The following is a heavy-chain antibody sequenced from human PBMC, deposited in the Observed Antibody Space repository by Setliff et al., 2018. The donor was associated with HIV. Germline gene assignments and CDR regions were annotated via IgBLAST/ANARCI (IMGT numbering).Heavy chain of an antibody. CDR2: IFYSGST. CDR1: GGSISSGSYY. V-gene: IGHV4-31*03. Sequence: SETLSLTCSVSGGSISSGSYYWSWIRQHPGKGLGWIGYIFYSGSTTYNPSLKSRLTISRDMSKDQFSLKLGSVTAADTAVYYCARHVPRSSRIDYWGQGTLVTVSS. D-gene: IGHD6-13*01. J-gene: IGHJ4*02. CDR3: ARHVPRSSRIDY.